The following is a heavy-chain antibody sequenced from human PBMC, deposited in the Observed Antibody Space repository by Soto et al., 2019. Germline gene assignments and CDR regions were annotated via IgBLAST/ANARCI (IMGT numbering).Heavy chain of an antibody. D-gene: IGHD2-15*01. CDR1: GFTFSNFA. Sequence: SLRLSCAASGFTFSNFAMNWVRQAPGKGLEWVSAIGTAGDTYYPGSVKGRFTISRENAKNSLYLQMNSLRAGDTAVYYCARDSRYCSGGSCYKAYGMDAWGQGTTVTVS. J-gene: IGHJ6*02. CDR2: IGTAGDT. CDR3: ARDSRYCSGGSCYKAYGMDA. V-gene: IGHV3-13*04.